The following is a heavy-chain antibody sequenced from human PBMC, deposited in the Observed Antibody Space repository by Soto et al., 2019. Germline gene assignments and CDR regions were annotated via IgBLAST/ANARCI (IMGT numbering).Heavy chain of an antibody. CDR2: IWYDGSNK. CDR1: GFTFSSYG. V-gene: IGHV3-33*01. J-gene: IGHJ3*01. CDR3: ASSMGNMGL. D-gene: IGHD7-27*01. Sequence: QVQLVDSGGGVVQPGRSLRLSCAASGFTFSSYGMHWVRQAPGKGLEWVAVIWYDGSNKYYADSVKGRFTISRDNSKNTLYLPMNSLRAEDTSVYYCASSMGNMGLWGQGTMVTVSS.